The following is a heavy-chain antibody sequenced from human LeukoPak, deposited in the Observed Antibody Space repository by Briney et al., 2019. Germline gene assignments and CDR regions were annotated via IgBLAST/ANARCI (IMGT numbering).Heavy chain of an antibody. D-gene: IGHD3-3*01. J-gene: IGHJ5*02. CDR1: GGSISNYY. CDR3: ARDYDFWSGENS. V-gene: IGHV4-59*12. CDR2: IYYTGNT. Sequence: SETLSLTCTVSGGSISNYYWNWIRQPPGKGLEWIGYIYYTGNTNYNPSLKSRVTISVDTSKNQFSLKLSSVTAADTAVYYCARDYDFWSGENSWGQGTLVTVSS.